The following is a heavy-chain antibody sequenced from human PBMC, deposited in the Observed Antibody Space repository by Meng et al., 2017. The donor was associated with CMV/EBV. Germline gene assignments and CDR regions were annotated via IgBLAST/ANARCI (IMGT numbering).Heavy chain of an antibody. D-gene: IGHD3-3*01. V-gene: IGHV4-59*01. Sequence: GSLRLSCTVSGGSISSYYWSWTRQPPGKGLEWIGYIYYSGSTNYNPSLKSRVTISVDTSKNQFSLKLSSVTAADTAVYYCARGRTIFDAFDIWGQGTMVTVSS. CDR3: ARGRTIFDAFDI. CDR1: GGSISSYY. J-gene: IGHJ3*02. CDR2: IYYSGST.